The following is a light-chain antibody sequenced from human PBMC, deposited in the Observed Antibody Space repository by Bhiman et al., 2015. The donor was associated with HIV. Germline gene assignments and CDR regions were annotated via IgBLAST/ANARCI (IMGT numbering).Light chain of an antibody. CDR2: DVS. Sequence: QSALTQPASVSGSPGQSITISCAGTSSDIYSYNYVSWYQQHPGKAPRLTIYDVSKRPSGVSNRFSGSKSGNTASLTISGLQAEDEADYYCSSYTSSSTAYVFGTGTKVTVL. J-gene: IGLJ1*01. CDR1: SSDIYSYNY. V-gene: IGLV2-14*03. CDR3: SSYTSSSTAYV.